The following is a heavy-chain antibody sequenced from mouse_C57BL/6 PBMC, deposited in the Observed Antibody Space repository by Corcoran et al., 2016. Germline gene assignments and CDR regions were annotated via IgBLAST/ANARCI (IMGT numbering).Heavy chain of an antibody. J-gene: IGHJ3*01. V-gene: IGHV1-26*01. D-gene: IGHD2-2*01. Sequence: EVQLQQSGPELVKPGASVKISCKASGYTFTDYYMNWVKQSHGKSLEWIGDINPNNGGTSYNQKFKGKATLTVDKSSSTAYMELRSLTSEDSAVYYCARSGLWLRRGTWFAYWGQGTLVTVSA. CDR1: GYTFTDYY. CDR2: INPNNGGT. CDR3: ARSGLWLRRGTWFAY.